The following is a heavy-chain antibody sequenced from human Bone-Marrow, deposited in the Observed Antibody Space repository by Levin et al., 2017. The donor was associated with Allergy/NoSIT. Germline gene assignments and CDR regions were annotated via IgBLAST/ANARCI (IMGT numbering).Heavy chain of an antibody. Sequence: GGSLRLSCAASGFTFSSYAMHWVRQAPGKGLEWVAVIWFDGSSEYYGESVRGRFTISRDNSKNTLYLEMHSLRVEDTAVYFCARNYDFWSGFLAGYGTGGLDVWGQGTTVTVS. J-gene: IGHJ6*02. CDR2: IWFDGSSE. D-gene: IGHD3-3*01. V-gene: IGHV3-33*01. CDR1: GFTFSSYA. CDR3: ARNYDFWSGFLAGYGTGGLDV.